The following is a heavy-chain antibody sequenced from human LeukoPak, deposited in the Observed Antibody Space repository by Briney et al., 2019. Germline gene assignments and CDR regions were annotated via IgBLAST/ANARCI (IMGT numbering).Heavy chain of an antibody. Sequence: PSETLSLTCTVSRASISIYYWSWIRQPPGKGPEWIGYIYYSGSTNYNPSLKGRVTMSVDTSKNQFSLRLSSVTAADTAVYYCARGSDHGDYWGQGTLVTVAS. J-gene: IGHJ4*02. D-gene: IGHD3-3*01. V-gene: IGHV4-59*01. CDR1: RASISIYY. CDR2: IYYSGST. CDR3: ARGSDHGDY.